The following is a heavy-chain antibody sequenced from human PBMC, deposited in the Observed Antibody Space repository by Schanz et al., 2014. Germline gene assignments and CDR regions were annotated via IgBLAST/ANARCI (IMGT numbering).Heavy chain of an antibody. CDR2: TSTDGTKT. CDR1: GFTFRGHA. V-gene: IGHV3-30*04. D-gene: IGHD3-16*01. Sequence: QVQLVDSGGGVVQPGRSLRLSCAASGFTFRGHAMHWVRQAPGQGLEKVAVTSTDGTKTYYAASVRGRFTISRDNSKNTVYLQMNSLRSEDTAVYYCTRDRGALINHNDALDLWGQGTMVSVSS. CDR3: TRDRGALINHNDALDL. J-gene: IGHJ3*01.